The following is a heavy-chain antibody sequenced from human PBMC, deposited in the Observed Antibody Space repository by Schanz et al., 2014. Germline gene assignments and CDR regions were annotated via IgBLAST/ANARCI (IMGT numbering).Heavy chain of an antibody. D-gene: IGHD3-16*01. V-gene: IGHV1-8*02. CDR2: MNSKTGNT. CDR1: GYTFTSYD. CDR3: TKGRTFGR. Sequence: QVQLVQSGAEVKKPGASVRLSCDASGYTFTSYDINWVRQATGQGLEWMGWMNSKTGNTGYAQRFQGRVTMTRNTSITTAYLELSSLRSGDTAVYYCTKGRTFGRWGQGTLVTVSS. J-gene: IGHJ4*02.